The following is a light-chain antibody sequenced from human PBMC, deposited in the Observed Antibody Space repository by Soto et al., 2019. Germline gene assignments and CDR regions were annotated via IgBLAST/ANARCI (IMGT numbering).Light chain of an antibody. CDR2: ANT. CDR3: QSYDSSLYVSV. J-gene: IGLJ2*01. CDR1: SSNIGADYN. V-gene: IGLV1-40*01. Sequence: QSVLTQPPSVSGAPGRRVTISCTGSSSNIGADYNVPWYQQLPGTAPKLLIYANTNRPSGVPDRFSGSKSGTSASLAITGLQAEDEADYYCQSYDSSLYVSVFGGGTKLTVL.